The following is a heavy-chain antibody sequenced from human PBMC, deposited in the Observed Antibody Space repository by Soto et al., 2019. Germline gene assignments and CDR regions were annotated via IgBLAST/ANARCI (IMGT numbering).Heavy chain of an antibody. CDR2: IYYSGNT. CDR1: GGSIRSGGYY. J-gene: IGHJ6*02. V-gene: IGHV4-31*03. D-gene: IGHD5-18*01. CDR3: ARDRLMATAGTARHYFGLDV. Sequence: SETLSLTYTVSGGSIRSGGYYWSWVRQNPRRGLEWIGNIYYSGNTYYNPSLKSRLTISVDTSKNQFSLNLSSVTAADTAVYYCARDRLMATAGTARHYFGLDVWGQGTTVTVSS.